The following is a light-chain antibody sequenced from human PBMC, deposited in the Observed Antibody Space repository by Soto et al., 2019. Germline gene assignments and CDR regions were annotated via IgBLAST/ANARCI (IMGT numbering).Light chain of an antibody. CDR1: QSISSW. CDR3: QQYNSYAPIT. Sequence: DIKMTQSPSTLSASVGDRVTITCRASQSISSWLAWYQQKPGKAPKLLIYKASSLESGVPSRFSGSGSGTEFTLTISSLQPDDFAPYYCQQYNSYAPITFGQGTRLEIK. CDR2: KAS. J-gene: IGKJ5*01. V-gene: IGKV1-5*03.